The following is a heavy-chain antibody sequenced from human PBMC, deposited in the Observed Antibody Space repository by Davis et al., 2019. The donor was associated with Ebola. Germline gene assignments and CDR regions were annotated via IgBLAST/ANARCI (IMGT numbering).Heavy chain of an antibody. CDR3: ARELAAAGSA. CDR2: ISGSGGRI. J-gene: IGHJ4*02. D-gene: IGHD6-13*01. CDR1: GFTFNSYA. V-gene: IGHV3-23*01. Sequence: GESLKISCAASGFTFNSYAMNWVRQAPGKGLEWVSGISGSGGRIEYADSVKGRFTISRDNSRNTLYLQMNSLRVEDTAVYYCARELAAAGSAWGQGTLVTVSS.